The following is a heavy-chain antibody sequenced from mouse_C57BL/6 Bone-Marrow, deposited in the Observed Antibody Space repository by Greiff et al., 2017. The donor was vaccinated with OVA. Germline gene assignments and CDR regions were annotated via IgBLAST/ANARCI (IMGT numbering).Heavy chain of an antibody. V-gene: IGHV1-15*01. CDR2: IDPETGGT. J-gene: IGHJ2*01. D-gene: IGHD2-1*01. Sequence: VQLQQSGAELVRPGASVTLSCKASGYTFTDYEMHWVKQTPVHGLEWIGAIDPETGGTAYNQKFKGKAILTADKSSSTAYMELRSLTSEDSAVYYCTRSPNYGNYPYYFDYWGQGTTLTVSS. CDR3: TRSPNYGNYPYYFDY. CDR1: GYTFTDYE.